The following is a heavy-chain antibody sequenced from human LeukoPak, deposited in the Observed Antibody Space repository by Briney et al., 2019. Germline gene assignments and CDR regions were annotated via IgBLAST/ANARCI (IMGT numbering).Heavy chain of an antibody. CDR3: ARGLWGVTLIRGVPPPFDY. CDR2: VYRGGGT. CDR1: GFTFSNSY. V-gene: IGHV3-53*01. Sequence: GGSLRLSCAASGFTFSNSYMNWARQTPGKGLEWVSVVYRGGGTFYADSVKGRFTISRDNSKNTLFLQMNSLRADDTAVYFCARGLWGVTLIRGVPPPFDYWGQGTIVTVSS. J-gene: IGHJ4*02. D-gene: IGHD3-10*01.